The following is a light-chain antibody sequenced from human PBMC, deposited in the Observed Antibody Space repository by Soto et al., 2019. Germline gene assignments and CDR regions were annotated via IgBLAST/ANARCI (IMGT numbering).Light chain of an antibody. J-gene: IGKJ1*01. CDR2: ATS. V-gene: IGKV1-39*01. Sequence: DILMTQSPSSLSAAVADRVTITCRASQNIRSYLNWYQQKPGKAPQLLIYATSSLQTGVPSRFSASGSGTDLSLVISDLQPEDSATYYCQQGYSSRWTSGRGTKVEI. CDR3: QQGYSSRWT. CDR1: QNIRSY.